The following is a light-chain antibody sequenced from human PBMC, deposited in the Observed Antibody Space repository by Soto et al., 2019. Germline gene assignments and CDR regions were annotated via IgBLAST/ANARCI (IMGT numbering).Light chain of an antibody. CDR3: QQYGSFPYT. Sequence: ENVLTQSPGTLSLSPGERATLSCRASQSVRSSYLARYQQKPGQAPRLLIYGASTRATGIPDRFSGSGSGTDFTLTISRLEPEDFAVYYCQQYGSFPYTFGQGTKLEIK. V-gene: IGKV3-20*01. J-gene: IGKJ2*01. CDR2: GAS. CDR1: QSVRSSY.